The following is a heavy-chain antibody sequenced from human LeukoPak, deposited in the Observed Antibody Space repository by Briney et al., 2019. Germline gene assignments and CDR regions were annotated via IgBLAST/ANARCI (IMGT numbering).Heavy chain of an antibody. CDR1: GGTFSRYA. D-gene: IGHD3-10*01. V-gene: IGHV1-69*04. Sequence: PVKDSCKASGGTFSRYAISWVRQAPGKGLEWMGSIIPIFGIANYAQKFQGRVTITADKSTSTAYMELSSLRSEDTAVYYCARVHGSGSYYGADAFDIWGQGTMVTVSS. J-gene: IGHJ3*02. CDR3: ARVHGSGSYYGADAFDI. CDR2: IIPIFGIA.